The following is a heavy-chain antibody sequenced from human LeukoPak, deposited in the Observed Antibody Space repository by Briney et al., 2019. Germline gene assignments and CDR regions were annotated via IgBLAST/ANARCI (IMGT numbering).Heavy chain of an antibody. D-gene: IGHD5-24*01. V-gene: IGHV4-4*07. CDR1: GGSISSYY. CDR2: IYTSEST. CDR3: ARRRRWLQLGGVGYNWFDP. Sequence: SSETLSLTCTVSGGSISSYYWSWIRQPPGKGLEWIGRIYTSESTNYNPSLKSRVTISVDTSKNQFSLKLSSVTAADTAVYYCARRRRWLQLGGVGYNWFDPWGQGTLVTVSS. J-gene: IGHJ5*02.